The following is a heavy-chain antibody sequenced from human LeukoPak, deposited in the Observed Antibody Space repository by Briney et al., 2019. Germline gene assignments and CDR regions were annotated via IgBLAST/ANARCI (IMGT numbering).Heavy chain of an antibody. Sequence: GGSLRLSCAASGFTFSSYGMHWVRQAPGKGLEWVAFVRYDGSNEYYADSVKGRFTISRDNSMNTLYLQMNSLRAEDTAVYYCARVHPGSSLLIGEIDSWGQGTLVTVSS. J-gene: IGHJ5*01. V-gene: IGHV3-30*02. CDR1: GFTFSSYG. D-gene: IGHD6-13*01. CDR3: ARVHPGSSLLIGEIDS. CDR2: VRYDGSNE.